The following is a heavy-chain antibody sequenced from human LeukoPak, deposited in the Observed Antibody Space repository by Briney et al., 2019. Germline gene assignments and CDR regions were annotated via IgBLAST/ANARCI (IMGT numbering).Heavy chain of an antibody. CDR1: GFTFDDYA. J-gene: IGHJ4*02. D-gene: IGHD6-19*01. V-gene: IGHV3-9*01. CDR3: AKAPFSSGWSYFDC. CDR2: ISWNSGSI. Sequence: GGSLRLSCAASGFTFDDYAMHWVRQAPGKGLEWVSGISWNSGSIGYADSVKGRFTISRDNANNSLYLQMNNLRPEDTALYYCAKAPFSSGWSYFDCWGQGTLVTVSS.